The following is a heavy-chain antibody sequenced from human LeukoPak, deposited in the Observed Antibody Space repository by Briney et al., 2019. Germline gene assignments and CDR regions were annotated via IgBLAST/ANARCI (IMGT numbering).Heavy chain of an antibody. J-gene: IGHJ5*02. CDR3: ATNDFNNWFDP. Sequence: GGSLRLSCAVSGFAFTSNAISWVRQAPGKGLEWVSTIGGGVSTRYYADSVKGRFTISRDTSKDTLYLQMNSLRAEDTAMYYCATNDFNNWFDPWGQGTLVTVSS. CDR1: GFAFTSNA. D-gene: IGHD3/OR15-3a*01. CDR2: IGGGVSTR. V-gene: IGHV3-23*01.